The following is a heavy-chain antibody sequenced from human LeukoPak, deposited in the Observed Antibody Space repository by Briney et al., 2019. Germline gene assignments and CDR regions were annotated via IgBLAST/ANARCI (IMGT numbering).Heavy chain of an antibody. CDR3: ARDPARGGIGYGMDV. CDR1: GDSIRSGGYS. Sequence: PSQTLSLTCTVSGDSIRSGGYSWSWIRQHPGKGLEWIGYIYHSGTTHYNPSLKSRLTMSVDTSKNQISLQLSSVTAADTAMYYCARDPARGGIGYGMDVWGQGTTVTVSS. V-gene: IGHV4-31*03. J-gene: IGHJ6*02. CDR2: IYHSGTT. D-gene: IGHD3-16*01.